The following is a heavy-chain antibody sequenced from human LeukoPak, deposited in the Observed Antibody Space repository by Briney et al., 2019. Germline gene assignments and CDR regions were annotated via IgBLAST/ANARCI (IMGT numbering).Heavy chain of an antibody. D-gene: IGHD3-10*01. CDR2: ISYSGST. V-gene: IGHV4-39*01. CDR3: AILTYGSGRLLGIFDY. CDR1: GGSISSSSYY. Sequence: PSETLSLTCTVSGGSISSSSYYWGWIRQPPGKGLEWIGSISYSGSTYYNPSLKSRVTISVDTSKKQFSLKMSSLTTADTAEYSCAILTYGSGRLLGIFDYWGQGTLVTVSS. J-gene: IGHJ4*02.